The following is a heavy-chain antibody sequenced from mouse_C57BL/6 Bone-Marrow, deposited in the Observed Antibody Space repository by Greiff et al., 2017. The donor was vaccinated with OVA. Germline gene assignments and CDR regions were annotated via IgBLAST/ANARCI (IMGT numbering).Heavy chain of an antibody. CDR1: GFTFNTYA. CDR2: IRSKSSNYAT. Sequence: VQLKESGGGLVQPKGSLKLSCAASGFTFNTYAMHWVRQAPGKGLEWVARIRSKSSNYATYYADSVKDRFTISRDDSQSMLYLQMNNLKTEDTAMYYCVRESSSYDGYPYWYFDVWGTGTTVTVSS. D-gene: IGHD2-3*01. V-gene: IGHV10-3*01. CDR3: VRESSSYDGYPYWYFDV. J-gene: IGHJ1*03.